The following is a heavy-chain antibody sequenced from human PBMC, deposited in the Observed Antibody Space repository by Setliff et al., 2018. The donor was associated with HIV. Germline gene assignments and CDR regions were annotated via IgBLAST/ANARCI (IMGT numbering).Heavy chain of an antibody. J-gene: IGHJ1*01. D-gene: IGHD3-22*01. V-gene: IGHV4-39*01. CDR1: GGSISSSNYY. CDR3: VGGYYDSSGYSPFQH. Sequence: SETLSLTCTVSGGSISSSNYYWGWIRQPPGKGLEYIGSIYHSGSTYYNPSLKSRVTISVDTSKNQFSLKLSTVTAADTAVYYCVGGYYDSSGYSPFQHWGQGTLVTVSS. CDR2: IYHSGST.